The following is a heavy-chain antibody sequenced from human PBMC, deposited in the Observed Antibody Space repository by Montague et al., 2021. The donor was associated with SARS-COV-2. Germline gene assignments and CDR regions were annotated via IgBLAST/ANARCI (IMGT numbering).Heavy chain of an antibody. D-gene: IGHD3-10*01. J-gene: IGHJ6*03. Sequence: SETLSLTCAVHGGSFSTYSWNWIRQPPGKGLEWIGEIHHGGSTNYNPSLKSRVTISADTSKNQFSLKLTSVAAADTAVYYCARLGDGVVPSPILGVGPYYSYYYMDVWGKGPRSPSP. V-gene: IGHV4-34*01. CDR3: ARLGDGVVPSPILGVGPYYSYYYMDV. CDR2: IHHGGST. CDR1: GGSFSTYS.